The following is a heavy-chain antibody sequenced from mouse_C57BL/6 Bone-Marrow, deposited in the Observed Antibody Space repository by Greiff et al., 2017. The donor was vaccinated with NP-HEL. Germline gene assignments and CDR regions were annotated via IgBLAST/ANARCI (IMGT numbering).Heavy chain of an antibody. J-gene: IGHJ3*01. Sequence: VQLQQSGAELARPGASVKLSCKASGYTFTSYGISWVKQRTGQGLEWIGEIYPRSGNTYYNEKFKGKATLTADKSSSTAYMELRSLTYEDPAVYFCARSYYGSRGFAYWGQGTLVTVYA. V-gene: IGHV1-81*01. CDR3: ARSYYGSRGFAY. D-gene: IGHD1-1*01. CDR2: IYPRSGNT. CDR1: GYTFTSYG.